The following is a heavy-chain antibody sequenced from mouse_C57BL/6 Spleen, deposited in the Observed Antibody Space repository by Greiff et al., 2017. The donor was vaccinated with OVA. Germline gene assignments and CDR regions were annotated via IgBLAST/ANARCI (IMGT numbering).Heavy chain of an antibody. D-gene: IGHD2-4*01. Sequence: QVQLQQPGAELVKPGASVKMSCKASGYTFTSYWITWVKQRPGQGLEWIGDIYPGSGSTNYNEKFKSKATLTVDTSSSTAYMQLSSLTSEDSAVYYCARWIYYDYDRAGYFDYWGQGTTLTVSS. CDR2: IYPGSGST. J-gene: IGHJ2*01. CDR1: GYTFTSYW. CDR3: ARWIYYDYDRAGYFDY. V-gene: IGHV1-55*01.